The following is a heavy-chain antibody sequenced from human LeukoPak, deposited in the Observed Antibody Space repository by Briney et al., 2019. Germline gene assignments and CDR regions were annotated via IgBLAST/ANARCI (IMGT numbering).Heavy chain of an antibody. V-gene: IGHV3-15*01. CDR1: GFTFSNAW. J-gene: IGHJ4*02. CDR3: TTESDYDFWSGYYSPDY. Sequence: GGSLRLSCAASGFTFSNAWVSWVRQAPGKGLEWVGRIKSKTDGGTTDYAAPVKGRFTISRDDSKNTLYLQMNSLKTEDTAVYYCTTESDYDFWSGYYSPDYWGQGTLVTVSS. D-gene: IGHD3-3*01. CDR2: IKSKTDGGTT.